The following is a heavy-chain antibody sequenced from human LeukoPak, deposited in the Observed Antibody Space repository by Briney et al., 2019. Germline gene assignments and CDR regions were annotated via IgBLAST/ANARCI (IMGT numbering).Heavy chain of an antibody. D-gene: IGHD6-13*01. CDR3: AKEIAAIGLPAVDY. Sequence: GGSLRLSCTASGFTFSSYGMNWVRQAPGKGLEWVSGISSDGAAFYPDSVKGRFTISRDNSKNTLYLQMNSLGVADTAIYYCAKEIAAIGLPAVDYWGQGTLVTVSS. CDR1: GFTFSSYG. V-gene: IGHV3-23*01. J-gene: IGHJ4*02. CDR2: ISSDGAA.